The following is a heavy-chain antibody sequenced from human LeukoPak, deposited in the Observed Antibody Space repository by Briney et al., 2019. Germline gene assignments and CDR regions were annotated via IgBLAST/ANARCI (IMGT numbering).Heavy chain of an antibody. Sequence: SETLSLTCIVSGGSIGPYYWSWIRQPPGKGLEWIGRIYTSGSTNYNPSLKSRVTISVDTSKNQFSLNLSSVTAADTAVYYRARGDSSSWSNYFDPWGQGTLVTVSS. CDR3: ARGDSSSWSNYFDP. J-gene: IGHJ5*02. D-gene: IGHD6-13*01. CDR2: IYTSGST. CDR1: GGSIGPYY. V-gene: IGHV4-4*08.